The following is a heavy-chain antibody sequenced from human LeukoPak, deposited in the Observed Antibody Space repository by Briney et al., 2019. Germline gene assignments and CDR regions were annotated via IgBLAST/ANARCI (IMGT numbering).Heavy chain of an antibody. CDR3: ARVHQLLSSGGWFDP. V-gene: IGHV3-23*01. CDR1: GFSFSSYA. D-gene: IGHD3-10*02. Sequence: GGSLRLSCAASGFSFSSYAMSWVRQAPGKGLEWVSAIIRSGDVTYYADSVKGRFTISRDNAKNSLYLQMNSLRAEDTALYHCARVHQLLSSGGWFDPWGQGTLVTVSS. CDR2: IIRSGDVT. J-gene: IGHJ5*02.